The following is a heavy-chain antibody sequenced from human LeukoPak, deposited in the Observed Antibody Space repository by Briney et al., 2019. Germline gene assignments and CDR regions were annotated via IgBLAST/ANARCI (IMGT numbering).Heavy chain of an antibody. CDR3: ANSVTAMVYFDY. CDR2: IYGDGTT. Sequence: GGSLRLSCVASGLTVSSTFMSWVRQAPGKGLEWVSVIYGDGTTYYADSVKGRFTISRDNSKNTLYLQMNSLRAEDTAVYYCANSVTAMVYFDYWGQGTLVTVSS. V-gene: IGHV3-53*01. J-gene: IGHJ4*02. CDR1: GLTVSSTF. D-gene: IGHD5-18*01.